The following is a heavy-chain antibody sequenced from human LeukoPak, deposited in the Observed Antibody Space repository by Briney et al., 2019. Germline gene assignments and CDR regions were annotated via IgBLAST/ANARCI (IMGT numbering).Heavy chain of an antibody. Sequence: GASVKVSCKASGYTFTSCGISWVRQAPGQGLEWMGWISAYNGNTNYAQKLQGRVTMTTDTSTSTAYMELRSLRSDDTAVYYCARLGYYYDSSGYYFDYWGQGTLVTVSS. D-gene: IGHD3-22*01. CDR1: GYTFTSCG. V-gene: IGHV1-18*01. J-gene: IGHJ4*02. CDR2: ISAYNGNT. CDR3: ARLGYYYDSSGYYFDY.